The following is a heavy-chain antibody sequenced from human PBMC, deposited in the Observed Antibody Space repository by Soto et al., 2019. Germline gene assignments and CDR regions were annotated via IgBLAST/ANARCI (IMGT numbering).Heavy chain of an antibody. CDR1: GGSISSYY. CDR3: AGFSSFRATLDY. D-gene: IGHD6-13*01. V-gene: IGHV4-59*01. J-gene: IGHJ4*02. CDR2: IYYSGST. Sequence: SETLSLTCTVSGGSISSYYWSWIRQPPGKGLEWIGYIYYSGSTNYNPSLKSRVTISVDTSKNQFSLKLSSVTAADTAVYYCAGFSSFRATLDYWGQGTLVTVSS.